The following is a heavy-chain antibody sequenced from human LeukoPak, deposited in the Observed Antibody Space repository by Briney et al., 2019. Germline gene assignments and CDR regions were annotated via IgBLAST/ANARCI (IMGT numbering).Heavy chain of an antibody. J-gene: IGHJ5*02. V-gene: IGHV5-51*01. CDR1: GYSFTSYW. CDR2: IYPGDSDT. Sequence: GESLKISCKGSGYSFTSYWIGWVRQMPGKGLEWMGIIYPGDSDTRYSPSFRGQVTISADKSISTAYLQWSSLKASDTAMYYCARQSSSYDILTGYSTNNWFDPWGQGTLVTVSS. CDR3: ARQSSSYDILTGYSTNNWFDP. D-gene: IGHD3-9*01.